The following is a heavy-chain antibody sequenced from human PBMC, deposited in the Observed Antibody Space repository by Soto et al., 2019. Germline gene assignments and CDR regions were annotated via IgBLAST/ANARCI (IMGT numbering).Heavy chain of an antibody. J-gene: IGHJ6*02. D-gene: IGHD2-15*01. CDR3: ASTLGYCSGGSCYPYYYYGMDV. Sequence: GESLKISCKGSGYSFTSYWIGWVRQMPGKGLEWMGIIYPGDSDTRYSPSFQGQVTISADKSISTAYLQWSSLKASDTAMYYCASTLGYCSGGSCYPYYYYGMDVWGQGTTVTVS. CDR1: GYSFTSYW. V-gene: IGHV5-51*01. CDR2: IYPGDSDT.